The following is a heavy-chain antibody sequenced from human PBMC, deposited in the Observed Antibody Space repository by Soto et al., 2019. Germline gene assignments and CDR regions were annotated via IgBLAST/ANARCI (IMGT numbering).Heavy chain of an antibody. J-gene: IGHJ4*02. V-gene: IGHV1-2*02. CDR1: GYTFTGYY. CDR3: ARGLVRGYSGYPKGY. D-gene: IGHD5-12*01. Sequence: ASVKVSCKASGYTFTGYYMHWVRHAPGQGLEWMGWINPNSGGTNYAQKFQGRVTMTRDTSISTAYMELSRLRSDDMAVYYCARGLVRGYSGYPKGYWGQGTLVTVSS. CDR2: INPNSGGT.